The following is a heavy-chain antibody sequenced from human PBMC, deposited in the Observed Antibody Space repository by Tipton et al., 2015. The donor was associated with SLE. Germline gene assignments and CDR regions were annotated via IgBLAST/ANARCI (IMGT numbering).Heavy chain of an antibody. J-gene: IGHJ5*02. CDR1: GFIFSNYG. D-gene: IGHD3-3*01. CDR3: AREKTTIFGVVTSPWFDP. CDR2: IWFDGSNK. V-gene: IGHV3-33*01. Sequence: RSLRLSCAASGFIFSNYGMHWVRQAPGKGLEWVAVIWFDGSNKYYVDSVRGRFTISRDNSKNTLYLQMNSLRAEDTAVYYCAREKTTIFGVVTSPWFDPWGQGTLVTVSS.